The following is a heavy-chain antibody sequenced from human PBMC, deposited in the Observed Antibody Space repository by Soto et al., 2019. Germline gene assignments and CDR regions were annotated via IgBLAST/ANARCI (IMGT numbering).Heavy chain of an antibody. J-gene: IGHJ6*02. Sequence: QVQLQESGPGLVKPSETLSLTCTVSGGSISSYYWCWTRQPAGKGLEWIGRFYPTGKTNYNPSLQSRLTMSADTSRNQFSLNLTSVTAADTAVYYCARCGLDYDMAVWGQGTTVTVSS. CDR2: FYPTGKT. D-gene: IGHD3-16*01. V-gene: IGHV4-4*07. CDR3: ARCGLDYDMAV. CDR1: GGSISSYY.